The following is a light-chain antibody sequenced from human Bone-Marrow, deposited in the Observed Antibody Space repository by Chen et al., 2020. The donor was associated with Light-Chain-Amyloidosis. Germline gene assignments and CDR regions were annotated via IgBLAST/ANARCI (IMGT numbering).Light chain of an antibody. Sequence: QSALTQPASVSGSPGQSITISCTGTSSDVGSYDLVSWYQQHPVKAPKLMIYEVSKRPSGVSKRFSGSKAGNTASLTISGLQAEDEADYYCCSYAGSSTNWVFGGGTKLTVL. V-gene: IGLV2-23*02. CDR2: EVS. J-gene: IGLJ3*02. CDR1: SSDVGSYDL. CDR3: CSYAGSSTNWV.